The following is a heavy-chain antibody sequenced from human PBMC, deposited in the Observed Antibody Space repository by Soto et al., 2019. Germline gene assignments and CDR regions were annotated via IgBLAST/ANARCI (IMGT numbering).Heavy chain of an antibody. V-gene: IGHV1-69*02. CDR3: AGGTGTDRYYYSGMDV. CDR2: IIPILGIA. D-gene: IGHD3-16*01. J-gene: IGHJ6*02. CDR1: GGTFSSYT. Sequence: QVQLVQSGAEVKKPGSSVKVSCKASGGTFSSYTISWVRQAPGQGLEWMGRIIPILGIANYAQKFQGRVTSPXXKXTXXAYMELSSLRSEDTAVYDCAGGTGTDRYYYSGMDVWGQGTTVTVSS.